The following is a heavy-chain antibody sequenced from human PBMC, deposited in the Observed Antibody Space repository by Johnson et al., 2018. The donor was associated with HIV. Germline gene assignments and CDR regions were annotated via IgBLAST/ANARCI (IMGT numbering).Heavy chain of an antibody. D-gene: IGHD6-13*01. J-gene: IGHJ3*02. V-gene: IGHV3-38*03. CDR1: GFTVSSNE. Sequence: VQLVESGGGLVQPRGSLRLSCAASGFTVSSNEMSWIRQAPGKGLEWVSSISGGSTYYADSRKGRFTISRDNSKNTLYLQMNSLRAEDTAVYYCAKARKDYSSNFGVGDVFDIWGQGTMVIVSS. CDR2: ISGGST. CDR3: AKARKDYSSNFGVGDVFDI.